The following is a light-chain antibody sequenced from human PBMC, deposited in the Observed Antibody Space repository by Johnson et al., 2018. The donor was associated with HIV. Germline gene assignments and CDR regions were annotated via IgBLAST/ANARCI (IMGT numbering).Light chain of an antibody. CDR3: GIWDSRLSVGV. Sequence: QSVLTQPPSVSAAPGQKVSISCSGSSSNIGNNYVSWYQQLPGTAPKHLIYDNNKRPSGISDRFSGSKSGTSATLGITGLQKGDEADYYCGIWDSRLSVGVFGTGTKVTVL. CDR2: DNN. V-gene: IGLV1-51*01. J-gene: IGLJ1*01. CDR1: SSNIGNNY.